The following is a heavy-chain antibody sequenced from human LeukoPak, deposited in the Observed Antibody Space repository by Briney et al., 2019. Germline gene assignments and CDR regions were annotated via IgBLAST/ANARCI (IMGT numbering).Heavy chain of an antibody. CDR2: ITGSTNYI. CDR1: GFPLSGYS. V-gene: IGHV3-21*01. Sequence: PGGSLSLSCAASGFPLSGYSMNWVRQAPGKGLEWVSSITGSTNYIYYADSVKGRFTISRDNAKNSLCLQMNSLRAEDTAVYYCARMGYCSISTCRNYFDYWGQGTLVTVSS. CDR3: ARMGYCSISTCRNYFDY. D-gene: IGHD2-15*01. J-gene: IGHJ4*02.